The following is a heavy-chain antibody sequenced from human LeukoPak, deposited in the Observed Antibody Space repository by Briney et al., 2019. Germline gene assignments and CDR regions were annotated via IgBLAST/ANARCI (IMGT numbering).Heavy chain of an antibody. CDR3: ARGGLFTRNYLDY. Sequence: ASVKVSCKASGYTFTSYGISWVRQATGQGLEWMGWMNPNSGNTGYAQKFQGRVTMTRNTSISTACMELSSLRSEDTAVYYCARGGLFTRNYLDYWGQGTLVTVSS. CDR1: GYTFTSYG. J-gene: IGHJ4*02. CDR2: MNPNSGNT. V-gene: IGHV1-8*02.